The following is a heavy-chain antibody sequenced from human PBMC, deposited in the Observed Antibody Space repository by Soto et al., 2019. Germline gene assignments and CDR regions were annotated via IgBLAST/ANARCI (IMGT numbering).Heavy chain of an antibody. CDR1: GFSFSTYA. CDR3: ALGGSLEA. Sequence: GSLRLSCAASGFSFSTYAMSWVRQPPGKGPEGVSVIGIGGDANYADSERGRFTISRDNSKNTLYLQMNSLRADDTAVYHCALGGSLEAWGQGTLVSVSS. CDR2: IGIGGDA. V-gene: IGHV3-23*01. D-gene: IGHD3-16*01. J-gene: IGHJ5*02.